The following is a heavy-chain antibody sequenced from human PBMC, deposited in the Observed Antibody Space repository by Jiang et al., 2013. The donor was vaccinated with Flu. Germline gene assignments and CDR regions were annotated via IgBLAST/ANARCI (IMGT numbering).Heavy chain of an antibody. V-gene: IGHV1-2*02. CDR2: INPNNGGT. D-gene: IGHD3-16*01. CDR3: VGEPAFGRKRLESAPNDY. CDR1: GYTFIGYY. J-gene: IGHJ4*02. Sequence: VQLVESGAEVKEPGASVKVSCKASGYTFIGYYIHWVRQAPGQGLEWMGWINPNNGGTDYAQKLQGRVTMTRDTPINTAYMELNRLTSDDTAVYYCVGEPAFGRKRLESAPNDYWAREPLSPSPQ.